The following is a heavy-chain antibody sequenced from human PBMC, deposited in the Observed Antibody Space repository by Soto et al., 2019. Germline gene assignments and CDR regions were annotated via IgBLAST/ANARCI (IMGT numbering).Heavy chain of an antibody. CDR1: GFTVSSNH. V-gene: IGHV3-66*01. J-gene: IGHJ4*02. D-gene: IGHD3-16*01. Sequence: EVQLVESGGGLVQPGGSLRLSCAASGFTVSSNHMSWVRQAPGKGLEWVSLIYSGGSTYYADSVKGRFTFSRDNSQNTLYLQMNSLRAEDTSVYYCAGPGEQHRYWGQGTLVTVSS. CDR3: AGPGEQHRY. CDR2: IYSGGST.